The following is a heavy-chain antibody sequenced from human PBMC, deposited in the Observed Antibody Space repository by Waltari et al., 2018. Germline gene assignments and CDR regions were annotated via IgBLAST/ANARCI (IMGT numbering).Heavy chain of an antibody. Sequence: DVQLVESGGGLVKPGGSLTLACPAPGFRFSDYAMHWSRQGPGKGLEWVSSISSRSKYIYYADSVKGRFTISRDNAKKFLYLEMNALSADDTAVYYCARDNWTPNFYDKSGYFWGQGALVSVSS. V-gene: IGHV3-21*02. CDR2: ISSRSKYI. D-gene: IGHD3-22*01. CDR1: GFRFSDYA. J-gene: IGHJ4*02. CDR3: ARDNWTPNFYDKSGYF.